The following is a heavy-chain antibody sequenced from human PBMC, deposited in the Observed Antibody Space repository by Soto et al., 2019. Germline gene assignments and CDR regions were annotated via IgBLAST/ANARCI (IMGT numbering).Heavy chain of an antibody. V-gene: IGHV4-59*01. D-gene: IGHD5-18*01. CDR1: GGSISSYY. Sequence: SETLSLTCTVSGGSISSYYWSWIRQPPGKGLEWIGYIYYSGRTNYNPSLKSRVTISVDTSKKQFSLKQTSVTAADTAVYYCARRGYSYGRDYGMDVWGQGTTVTVSS. CDR2: IYYSGRT. J-gene: IGHJ6*02. CDR3: ARRGYSYGRDYGMDV.